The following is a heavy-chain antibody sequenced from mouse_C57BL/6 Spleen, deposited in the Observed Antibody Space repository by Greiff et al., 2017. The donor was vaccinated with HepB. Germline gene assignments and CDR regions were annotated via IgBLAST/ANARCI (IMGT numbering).Heavy chain of an antibody. CDR1: GSAFSSSW. Sequence: QVQLQQSGPELVKPGASVKISCKASGSAFSSSWMNWVKQRPGKGLEWIGRIYPGDGDTNYNGKFKGKATLTADKSSSTAYMKLSSLTSADSSVYFCASPSTAQSSWFAYWGQGTLVTVSA. V-gene: IGHV1-82*01. CDR2: IYPGDGDT. J-gene: IGHJ3*01. CDR3: ASPSTAQSSWFAY. D-gene: IGHD3-2*02.